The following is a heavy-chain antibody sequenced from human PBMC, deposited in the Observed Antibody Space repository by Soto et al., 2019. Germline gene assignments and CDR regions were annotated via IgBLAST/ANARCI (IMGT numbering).Heavy chain of an antibody. J-gene: IGHJ6*03. Sequence: SETLSLDCVVCSECICRYFSSWYRQPPGMALEWIGEINHLGSINYNPSLKSRVTMSVDTSKNQFSLTLNSVTAADTATYYCARGGISHWAYFYYMDVWDRGTTVTVSS. CDR2: INHLGSI. V-gene: IGHV4-34*01. CDR1: SECICRYF. D-gene: IGHD2-21*01. CDR3: ARGGISHWAYFYYMDV.